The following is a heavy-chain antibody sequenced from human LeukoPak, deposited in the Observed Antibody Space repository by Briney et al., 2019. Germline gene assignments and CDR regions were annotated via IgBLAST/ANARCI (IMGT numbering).Heavy chain of an antibody. J-gene: IGHJ6*02. CDR2: IIPILGIA. CDR1: GGTFSSYA. CDR3: ARDVYCSGGSCYLRHYYGMDV. Sequence: GASVKVSCKASGGTFSSYAISWVRQAPGQGLEWMGRIIPILGIANYAQKFQGGVTITADKSTSTAYMELSSLRSEDTAVYYCARDVYCSGGSCYLRHYYGMDVWGQGTTVTVSS. D-gene: IGHD2-15*01. V-gene: IGHV1-69*04.